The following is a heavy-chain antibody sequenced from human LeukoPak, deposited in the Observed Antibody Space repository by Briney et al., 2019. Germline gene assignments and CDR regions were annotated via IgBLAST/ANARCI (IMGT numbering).Heavy chain of an antibody. V-gene: IGHV1-69*06. D-gene: IGHD2-21*02. CDR1: GGTFSSYA. J-gene: IGHJ3*02. CDR3: ASQIQNRALLFRVPDVGAFDI. Sequence: GASVKVSCKASGGTFSSYAISWVRQAPGQGLEWMGGIIPIFGTANYAQKFQGRVTITADKSTSTAYMELSSLRSEDTAVYYCASQIQNRALLFRVPDVGAFDIWGQGTMVTVSS. CDR2: IIPIFGTA.